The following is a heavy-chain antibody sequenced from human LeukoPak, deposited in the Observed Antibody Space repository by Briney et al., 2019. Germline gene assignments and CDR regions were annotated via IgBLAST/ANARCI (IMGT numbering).Heavy chain of an antibody. CDR1: GFTFSSYG. V-gene: IGHV3-30*18. CDR3: AKDHFGDGSSGY. J-gene: IGHJ4*02. Sequence: PGGSLRLSCAASGFTFSSYGMHWVRQAPGKGLEWVAVISYDGSNKYYADSVKGRFTISRDNSKNTLYLQMNSLRAEDTAVYYCAKDHFGDGSSGYWGQGTLVTVSS. CDR2: ISYDGSNK. D-gene: IGHD6-6*01.